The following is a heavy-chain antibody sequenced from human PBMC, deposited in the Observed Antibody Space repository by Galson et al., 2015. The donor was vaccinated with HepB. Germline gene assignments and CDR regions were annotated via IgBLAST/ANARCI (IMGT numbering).Heavy chain of an antibody. CDR3: AKDGRYYYGSGSYYNLQGYYMDV. CDR1: GFTFDDYT. D-gene: IGHD3-10*01. CDR2: ISWDGGST. J-gene: IGHJ6*03. V-gene: IGHV3-43*01. Sequence: SLRLSCAASGFTFDDYTMHWVRQAPGKGLEWVSLISWDGGSTYYADSVKGRFTISRDNSKNSLYLQMNSLRTEDTALYYCAKDGRYYYGSGSYYNLQGYYMDVWGKGTTVTVSS.